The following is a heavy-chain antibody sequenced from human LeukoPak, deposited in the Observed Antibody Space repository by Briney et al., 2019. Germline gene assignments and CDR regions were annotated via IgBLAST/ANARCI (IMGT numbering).Heavy chain of an antibody. Sequence: GGSLRLSCTASGFTFRDYGTSWVRQAPGKGLEWVSAISGGGGDTYYADSVKGRFTISRDNSRDTLYPQMNSLRAEYTAIYYCAKDSLPGIAAAGTVYWGQGTLVTVSS. D-gene: IGHD6-13*01. V-gene: IGHV3-23*01. J-gene: IGHJ4*02. CDR1: GFTFRDYG. CDR3: AKDSLPGIAAAGTVY. CDR2: ISGGGGDT.